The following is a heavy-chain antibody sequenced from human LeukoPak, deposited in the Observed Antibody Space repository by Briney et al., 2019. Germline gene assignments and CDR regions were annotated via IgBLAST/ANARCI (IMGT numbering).Heavy chain of an antibody. V-gene: IGHV3-7*04. D-gene: IGHD2-15*01. CDR3: AGGLGWLIDY. J-gene: IGHJ4*02. Sequence: QTGGSLRLSCAASGFTFSNYWMNWVRQAPGKGLEWVVNIEQDGGEKSYVDSVKGRFTISRDNAKNSLYLQMNSLRAEDTAVYYCAGGLGWLIDYWGQGTLVTVSS. CDR2: IEQDGGEK. CDR1: GFTFSNYW.